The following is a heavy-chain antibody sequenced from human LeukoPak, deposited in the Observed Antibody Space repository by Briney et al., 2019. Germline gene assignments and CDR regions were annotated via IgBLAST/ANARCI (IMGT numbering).Heavy chain of an antibody. CDR2: INPNSGGT. CDR3: ARVGEKYCSGGSCYSVFYLQH. J-gene: IGHJ1*01. D-gene: IGHD2-15*01. Sequence: ASVKVSCKASGYTFTGYYMHWVRQAPGQGLEWMGRINPNSGGTNYAQKFQGRVTMTRDTSISTAYMELSRLRSDDTAVYYCARVGEKYCSGGSCYSVFYLQHWGRGTLVTVSS. V-gene: IGHV1-2*06. CDR1: GYTFTGYY.